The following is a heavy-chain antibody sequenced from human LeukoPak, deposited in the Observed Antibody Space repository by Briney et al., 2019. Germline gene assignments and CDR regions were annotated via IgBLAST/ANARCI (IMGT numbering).Heavy chain of an antibody. Sequence: SETLSLTCTVSGGSISSGTYYWGWVRQPPGKGLEWTGSIYYSGSTSYNPSLKSRVTISVDTSKNQFSLKLDSVTAADTAVYYCARNASDSGTSYFDYWGQGTLVTVSS. V-gene: IGHV4-39*01. CDR2: IYYSGST. CDR3: ARNASDSGTSYFDY. CDR1: GGSISSGTYY. J-gene: IGHJ4*02. D-gene: IGHD1-26*01.